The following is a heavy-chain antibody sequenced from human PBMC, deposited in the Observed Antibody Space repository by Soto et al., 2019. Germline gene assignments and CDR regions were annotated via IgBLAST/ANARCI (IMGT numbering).Heavy chain of an antibody. J-gene: IGHJ4*02. V-gene: IGHV3-7*03. CDR2: IKQDGSEK. D-gene: IGHD4-17*01. Sequence: GGSLRLSCAASGFTFSSYWMSWFRQAPGKGLEWVANIKQDGSEKYSVDSVKGRFTISRDNAKNSLYLQMDSLRAEDTAIYYCAKIRLLTTVDYWGQGTLVTVSS. CDR1: GFTFSSYW. CDR3: AKIRLLTTVDY.